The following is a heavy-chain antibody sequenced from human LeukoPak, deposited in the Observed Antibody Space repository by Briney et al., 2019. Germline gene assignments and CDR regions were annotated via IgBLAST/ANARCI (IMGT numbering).Heavy chain of an antibody. CDR2: ISSSAGTI. CDR3: ARGAPSGILSSPFDY. CDR1: GFTFSGYE. Sequence: GGSQRLSCVASGFTFSGYEMNWVRQAPGKGLEWVSYISSSAGTIYYADSVKGRFTISRDNAKNSLYLQMNSLRAEDTAAYYCARGAPSGILSSPFDYWGQGTLVTVSS. D-gene: IGHD3-9*01. V-gene: IGHV3-48*03. J-gene: IGHJ4*02.